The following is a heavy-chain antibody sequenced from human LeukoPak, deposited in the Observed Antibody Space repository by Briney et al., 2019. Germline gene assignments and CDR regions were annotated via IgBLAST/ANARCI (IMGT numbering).Heavy chain of an antibody. D-gene: IGHD3-3*01. CDR3: ARHISFGVVSFDY. Sequence: PSETLSLTCTVSGGSVSSSNYYWGWIRQPPGKGLEWVGSIYYSGNTYYNPSLKSRVTMSVDTSKNHFSLKLSSVTAADTAVYYCARHISFGVVSFDYWGQGTLVTVSS. CDR2: IYYSGNT. J-gene: IGHJ4*02. V-gene: IGHV4-39*01. CDR1: GGSVSSSNYY.